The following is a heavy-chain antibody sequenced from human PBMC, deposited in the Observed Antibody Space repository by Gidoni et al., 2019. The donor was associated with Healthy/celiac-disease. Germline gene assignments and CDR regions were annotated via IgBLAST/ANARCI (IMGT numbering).Heavy chain of an antibody. D-gene: IGHD6-13*01. CDR2: IYYSGST. J-gene: IGHJ4*02. CDR1: GGSISSYY. Sequence: QVQLQESGPGLVKPSETLSLTCTVCGGSISSYYWSWIRQPPGKGLEWIGYIYYSGSTNYNPSLKSRVTISVDTSKNQFSLKLSSVTAADTAVYYCVRGASSWSKDYWGQGTLVTVSS. CDR3: VRGASSWSKDY. V-gene: IGHV4-59*01.